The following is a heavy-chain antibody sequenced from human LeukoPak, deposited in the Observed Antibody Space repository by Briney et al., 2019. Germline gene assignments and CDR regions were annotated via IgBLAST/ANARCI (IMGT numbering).Heavy chain of an antibody. Sequence: PSETLSLTCAVYGGSFSGYYWSWIRQPPGKGLEWIGEINHSGSTNYNPSLKSRVTISVDTSKNQFSLKLSSVTAADMAVYYCARGAGIAAAGIDYWGQGTLVTVSS. CDR2: INHSGST. V-gene: IGHV4-34*01. J-gene: IGHJ4*02. CDR1: GGSFSGYY. D-gene: IGHD6-13*01. CDR3: ARGAGIAAAGIDY.